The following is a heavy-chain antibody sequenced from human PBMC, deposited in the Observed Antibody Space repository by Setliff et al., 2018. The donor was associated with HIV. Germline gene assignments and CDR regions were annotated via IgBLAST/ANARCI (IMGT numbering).Heavy chain of an antibody. D-gene: IGHD3-10*02. V-gene: IGHV1-69*11. CDR1: GGAFSDYG. Sequence: SVKVSCKASGGAFSDYGVSWVRQAPGEGLEWMGTIIPLLGTANYAQKFQGRLTITADEPRRIAYMQLSSLSPKDTAIFYCARDLLGPARFHPNPFDVWGQGTLVTVSS. J-gene: IGHJ3*01. CDR2: IIPLLGTA. CDR3: ARDLLGPARFHPNPFDV.